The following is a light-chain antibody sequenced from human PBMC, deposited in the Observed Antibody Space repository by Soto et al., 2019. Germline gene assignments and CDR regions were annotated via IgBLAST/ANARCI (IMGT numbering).Light chain of an antibody. V-gene: IGKV3-15*01. CDR3: QQYNNWPWT. Sequence: EIVMTQSPVTLSMSPGERATLSCRAGQSVSSNLAWYQQKPGQAPRLLIYGASTRATGIPARFSGSGSGTEFTLTISSLQSEDFAVYYCQQYNNWPWTFGQGTK. CDR1: QSVSSN. J-gene: IGKJ1*01. CDR2: GAS.